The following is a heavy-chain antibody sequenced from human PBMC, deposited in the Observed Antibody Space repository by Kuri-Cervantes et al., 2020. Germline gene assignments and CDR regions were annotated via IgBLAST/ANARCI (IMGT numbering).Heavy chain of an antibody. D-gene: IGHD3-22*01. CDR1: GGSISSYY. Sequence: SETLSLTCTVSGGSISSYYWSWIRQPAGKGLEWIGRIYTSGSTNYNPSFKSRVTMSVDTSKNQFSLKLSSVTAADTAVYYCARTMIVALGPTCMDVWGQGTTVTVSS. V-gene: IGHV4-4*07. CDR2: IYTSGST. CDR3: ARTMIVALGPTCMDV. J-gene: IGHJ6*02.